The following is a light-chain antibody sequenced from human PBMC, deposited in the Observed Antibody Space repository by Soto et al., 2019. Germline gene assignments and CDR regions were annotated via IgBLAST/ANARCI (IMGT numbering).Light chain of an antibody. CDR2: DAS. V-gene: IGKV3-15*01. CDR1: QSIYDK. CDR3: QQYTRWPRT. J-gene: IGKJ4*01. Sequence: EIVMTKSTCPVSVSVGDISSIYCRASQSIYDKLAWYQQKPGQTPRLLIYDASTRATGISGSFSGTGSGPQSTQTISRLQSEDLPVYYFQQYTRWPRTFRGGTKVDI.